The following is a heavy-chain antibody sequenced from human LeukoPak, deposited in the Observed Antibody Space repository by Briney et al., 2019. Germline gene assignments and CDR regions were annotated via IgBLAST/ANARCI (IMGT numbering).Heavy chain of an antibody. V-gene: IGHV3-23*01. D-gene: IGHD6-13*01. CDR2: ISGSGGST. CDR3: VEQLAGFDY. Sequence: GGSLRLSCAASGFIVSSNYMSWVRQAPGKGLEWVSAISGSGGSTYYADSVKGRFTISRDNSKNTLYLQMNSLRAEDTAVYYCVEQLAGFDYWGQGTLVTVSS. J-gene: IGHJ4*02. CDR1: GFIVSSNY.